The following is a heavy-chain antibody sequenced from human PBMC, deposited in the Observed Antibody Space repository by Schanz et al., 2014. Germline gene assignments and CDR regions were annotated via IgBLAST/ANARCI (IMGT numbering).Heavy chain of an antibody. D-gene: IGHD6-19*01. CDR1: GYTFTSDS. V-gene: IGHV1-46*01. CDR2: INPSGGST. J-gene: IGHJ4*02. CDR3: ARGGYSSGWYDRDIARFDY. Sequence: QVQLVQSGAEVKKPGASVKVSCKASGYTFTSDSMHWVRQAPGQGLEWMGMINPSGGSTTYAQKFQGRVTMTTDTATGTAYMELRSLRSDDTAVYYCARGGYSSGWYDRDIARFDYWGQGTLVAVSS.